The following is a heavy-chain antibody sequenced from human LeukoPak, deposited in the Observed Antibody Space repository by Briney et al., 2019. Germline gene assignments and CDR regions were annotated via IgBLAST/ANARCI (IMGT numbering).Heavy chain of an antibody. CDR3: AKDNYDILTGYRSRIV. V-gene: IGHV3-23*01. J-gene: IGHJ4*02. Sequence: GGFLRLSCAASGFTFSSYAMSWVRQAPGKGLEWVSAISGSGGSTYYADSVKGRFTISRDNSKNTLYLQMNSLRAEDTAVYYCAKDNYDILTGYRSRIVWGQGTLVTVSS. CDR2: ISGSGGST. CDR1: GFTFSSYA. D-gene: IGHD3-9*01.